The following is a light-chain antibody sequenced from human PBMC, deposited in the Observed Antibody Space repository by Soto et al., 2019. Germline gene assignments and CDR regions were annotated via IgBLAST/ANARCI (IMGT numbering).Light chain of an antibody. CDR3: QQSYSAPWT. Sequence: DIQMTQSPSSLSASVGDRVTITCRASQSISSYLNWYQEKPGRAPKVLIYSASSLQSGVPSRFRGSGSVTDFTLTISSRQTEDFATYYCQQSYSAPWTFGQGTNVEIK. V-gene: IGKV1-39*01. CDR2: SAS. CDR1: QSISSY. J-gene: IGKJ1*01.